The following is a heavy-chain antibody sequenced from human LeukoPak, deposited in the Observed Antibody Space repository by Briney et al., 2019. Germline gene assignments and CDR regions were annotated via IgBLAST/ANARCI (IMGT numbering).Heavy chain of an antibody. Sequence: PSETLSLTCAVYGGSFSGYYWSWIRQPPGKGLEWIGEINHSGSTNYNPSLTSRVTMSVDTSRNQFSLKLSSVTAADTAVYYCAREGGHCRGGSCFPPYYFDSWGQGTLVTVSS. V-gene: IGHV4-34*01. CDR1: GGSFSGYY. D-gene: IGHD2-15*01. J-gene: IGHJ4*02. CDR2: INHSGST. CDR3: AREGGHCRGGSCFPPYYFDS.